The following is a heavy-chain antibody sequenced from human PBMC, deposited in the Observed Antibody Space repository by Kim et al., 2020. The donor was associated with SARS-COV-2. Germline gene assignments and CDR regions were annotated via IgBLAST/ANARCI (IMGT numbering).Heavy chain of an antibody. V-gene: IGHV4-34*01. J-gene: IGHJ6*02. Sequence: SETLSLTCAVYGGSFSGYYWSWIRQPPGKGLEWIGEINHSGSTNYNPSLKSRVTISVDTSKNQFSLKLSSVTAADTAVYYCARAALQQQLVQNYYGMDVWGQGTTGTVSS. D-gene: IGHD6-13*01. CDR2: INHSGST. CDR1: GGSFSGYY. CDR3: ARAALQQQLVQNYYGMDV.